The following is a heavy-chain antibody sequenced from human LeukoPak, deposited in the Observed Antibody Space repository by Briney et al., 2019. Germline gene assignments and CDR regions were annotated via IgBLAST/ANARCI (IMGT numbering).Heavy chain of an antibody. CDR3: ARTSASYYYYMDV. J-gene: IGHJ6*03. CDR1: GGSISSYY. CDR2: IYFIGSP. D-gene: IGHD3-3*01. V-gene: IGHV4-59*01. Sequence: PSETLSLTCTVSGGSISSYYWSWIRQAPGKGLDGIGYIYFIGSPNYNPSLKSRVTISLDKSTKQVALRMNSVTPADTAVYYCARTSASYYYYMDVWGKGTTVTISS.